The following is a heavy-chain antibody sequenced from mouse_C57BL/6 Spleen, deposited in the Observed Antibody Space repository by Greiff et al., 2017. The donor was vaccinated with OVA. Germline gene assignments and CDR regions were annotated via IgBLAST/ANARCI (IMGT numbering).Heavy chain of an antibody. V-gene: IGHV1-52*01. J-gene: IGHJ2*01. CDR1: GYTFTSYW. CDR2: IDPSDSET. CDR3: ARRDWYLDY. Sequence: VQLQQPGAELVRPGSSVKLSCKASGYTFTSYWMHWVKQRPIQGLEWIGNIDPSDSETHYNQQFKDKATLTVDKSSSTAYMQLSRLTSEDSAVYYCARRDWYLDYWGQGTTLTVSS.